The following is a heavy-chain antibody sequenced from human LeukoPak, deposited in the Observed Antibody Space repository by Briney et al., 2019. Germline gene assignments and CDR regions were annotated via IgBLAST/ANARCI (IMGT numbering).Heavy chain of an antibody. J-gene: IGHJ4*02. CDR3: ARDDIVVVPAASYFDY. CDR2: ISSSGSTI. V-gene: IGHV3-48*03. CDR1: GFTFSSYE. Sequence: GGSLRLSCAASGFTFSSYEMNWVRQAPGKGLEWVSYISSSGSTIYYADSVKGRFTISRDNAKNSLYLQMNSLRAEDTAVYYCARDDIVVVPAASYFDYWGQGTLVTVSS. D-gene: IGHD2-2*01.